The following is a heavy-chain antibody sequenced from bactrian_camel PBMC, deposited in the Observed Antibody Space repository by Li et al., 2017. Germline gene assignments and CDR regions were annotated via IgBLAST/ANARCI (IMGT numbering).Heavy chain of an antibody. Sequence: HVQLVESGGGSVQAGGSLTLSCSASESTYRSICMAWFRQAPGSQRETVATVDSNGVTKVAGSVKGRFTLSKDNAKNTLYLRMDNLKPEDTALYTCAAEDQAPWDMGWICNYSSWGQGTQVTVS. CDR3: AAEDQAPWDMGWICNYSS. J-gene: IGHJ6*01. CDR2: VDSNGVT. CDR1: ESTYRSIC. D-gene: IGHD3*01. V-gene: IGHV3S53*01.